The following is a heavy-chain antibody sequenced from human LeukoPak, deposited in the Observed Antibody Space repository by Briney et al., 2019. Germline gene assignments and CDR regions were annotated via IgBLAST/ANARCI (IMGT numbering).Heavy chain of an antibody. J-gene: IGHJ4*02. Sequence: GGSLRLSCEASGFTVSSTHMVWVRQAPGKGLEWVSVTYTGGNSYYADSVKGRFTISRDNSKNTLYLQMNSLSAEDTAVYYCEKDLGGSGDYRPYWGQGSVVTVSS. CDR1: GFTVSSTH. CDR3: EKDLGGSGDYRPY. V-gene: IGHV3-53*01. CDR2: TYTGGNS. D-gene: IGHD2-21*02.